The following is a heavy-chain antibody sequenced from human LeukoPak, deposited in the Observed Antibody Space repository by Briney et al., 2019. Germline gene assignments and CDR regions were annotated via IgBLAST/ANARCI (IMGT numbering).Heavy chain of an antibody. CDR2: INPNSGGT. CDR3: ARDLVGIAAAGYFQH. CDR1: GYTFTGYY. V-gene: IGHV1-2*02. Sequence: ASVKVSCKASGYTFTGYYMHWVRQAPGQGLELMGWINPNSGGTNYAQKFQGRVTMTRDTSISTAYMELSRLRSDDTAVYYCARDLVGIAAAGYFQHWGQGTLVTVSS. D-gene: IGHD6-13*01. J-gene: IGHJ1*01.